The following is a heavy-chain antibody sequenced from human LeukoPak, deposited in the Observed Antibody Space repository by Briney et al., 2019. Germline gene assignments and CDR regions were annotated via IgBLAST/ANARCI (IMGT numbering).Heavy chain of an antibody. CDR3: ARGRNYDILTGDDY. V-gene: IGHV3-48*03. CDR1: GFTFSSFE. J-gene: IGHJ4*02. CDR2: ISHTFDI. D-gene: IGHD3-9*01. Sequence: GGSLRLSCAASGFTFSSFEVNWVRQAPGKGLEWISHISHTFDIKYADSVKGRFTISRDNAKNSLYLQMNSLRAEDTAVYYCARGRNYDILTGDDYWGQGTLVTVSS.